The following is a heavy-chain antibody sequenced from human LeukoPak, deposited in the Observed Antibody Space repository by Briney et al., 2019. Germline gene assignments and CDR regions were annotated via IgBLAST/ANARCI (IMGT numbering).Heavy chain of an antibody. CDR3: VTECELFDF. J-gene: IGHJ4*02. CDR2: ISSNGDNT. D-gene: IGHD1-26*01. V-gene: IGHV3-64D*06. CDR1: GFTFSSYA. Sequence: GGSLRLSCAASGFTFSSYAMNWVRQAPGKGLEYVSAISSNGDNTYYADSVKGRFTISRDNSKNTLYLQMTSLKPEDTAVYYCVTECELFDFWGQGTLVTVSS.